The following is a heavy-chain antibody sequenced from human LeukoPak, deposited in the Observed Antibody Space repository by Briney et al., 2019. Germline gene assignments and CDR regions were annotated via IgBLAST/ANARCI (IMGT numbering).Heavy chain of an antibody. CDR1: GYTFTSSD. Sequence: APVKVSCKASGYTFTSSDINWVRQATGQGLGWMGWMNPNSDNTASAQKFQSRVTMTRNTTISTAYMELSSLRSEDTDVYYCARSSSTLSDAFDISGHGATVTASS. V-gene: IGHV1-8*01. CDR2: MNPNSDNT. D-gene: IGHD6-6*01. CDR3: ARSSSTLSDAFDI. J-gene: IGHJ3*02.